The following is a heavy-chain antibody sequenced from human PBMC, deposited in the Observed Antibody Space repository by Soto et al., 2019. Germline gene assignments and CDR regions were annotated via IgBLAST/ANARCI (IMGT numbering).Heavy chain of an antibody. J-gene: IGHJ4*02. V-gene: IGHV3-15*07. CDR2: IKSKADGGTT. D-gene: IGHD2-2*02. CDR1: GFIFNKAW. Sequence: QLVESGGGLVSPGGSLRLSCAASGFIFNKAWMNWVRQAPGRGLEWVGRIKSKADGGTTDYAAPVEGRFTILRDDSKNTLYLQVNSLKTEDTGVYYCTTGYCSSTSCSTSYCGWWGQGTLVTVCS. CDR3: TTGYCSSTSCSTSYCGW.